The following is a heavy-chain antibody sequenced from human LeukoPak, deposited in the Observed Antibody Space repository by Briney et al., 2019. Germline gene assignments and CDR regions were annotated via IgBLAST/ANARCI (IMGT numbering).Heavy chain of an antibody. Sequence: SQTLSLTCAISGDSVSSNIPVWNWIRQSPSRGLEWLGRTYYRSKWYNDYAVSVKSRITVNADTSKNQFFLQLNSVTPDDTAVYYCARAVGTNWFDPCGQGTLVTVSS. CDR1: GDSVSSNIPV. D-gene: IGHD1-26*01. CDR3: ARAVGTNWFDP. V-gene: IGHV6-1*01. J-gene: IGHJ5*02. CDR2: TYYRSKWYN.